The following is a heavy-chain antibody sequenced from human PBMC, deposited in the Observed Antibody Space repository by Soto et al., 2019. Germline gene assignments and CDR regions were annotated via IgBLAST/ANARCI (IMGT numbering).Heavy chain of an antibody. CDR2: IYWDDDE. CDR1: GFSLTTAGVG. D-gene: IGHD3-10*01. V-gene: IGHV2-5*02. J-gene: IGHJ4*02. CDR3: AHSRNLITEDAQVGDFDY. Sequence: QINLKESGPTLVKPTQTLTLTCSFSGFSLTTAGVGVCWVRQSPGEALEWLALIYWDDDERYSPSLKTRLNITKDTSKNQVVLKMTNMAPVDTATYYCAHSRNLITEDAQVGDFDYWGQGTLVTVSS.